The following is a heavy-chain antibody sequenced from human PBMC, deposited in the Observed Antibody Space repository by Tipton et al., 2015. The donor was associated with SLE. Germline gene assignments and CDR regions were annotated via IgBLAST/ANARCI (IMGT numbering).Heavy chain of an antibody. V-gene: IGHV3-23*01. J-gene: IGHJ3*02. CDR1: GFTFSSYA. CDR2: ISGSGGST. Sequence: SLRLSCAASGFTFSSYAMSWVRQAPGKGLEWVSAISGSGGSTYYADSVKGRFTISGDNAKNSLYLQMNSLRAEDTAVYYCATPARLVDAFDIWGQGTMVTVSS. CDR3: ATPARLVDAFDI. D-gene: IGHD3-9*01.